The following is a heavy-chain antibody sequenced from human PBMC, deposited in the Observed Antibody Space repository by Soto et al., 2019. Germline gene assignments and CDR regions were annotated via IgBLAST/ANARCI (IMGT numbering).Heavy chain of an antibody. CDR3: ARDREIVVVPAAMKDYYYYYGMDV. D-gene: IGHD2-2*01. CDR2: ISYDGSNK. J-gene: IGHJ6*02. Sequence: GGSLRLSCAASGFTFSSYAMHWVRQAPGKGLGWVAVISYDGSNKYYADSVKGRFTISRDNSKNTLYLQMNSLRAEDTAVYYCARDREIVVVPAAMKDYYYYYGMDVWGQGTTVTVSS. V-gene: IGHV3-30-3*01. CDR1: GFTFSSYA.